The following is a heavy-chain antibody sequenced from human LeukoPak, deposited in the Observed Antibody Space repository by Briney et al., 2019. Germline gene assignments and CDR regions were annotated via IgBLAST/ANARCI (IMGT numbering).Heavy chain of an antibody. CDR2: ISSSGSTI. CDR1: GFTFSVYY. V-gene: IGHV3-11*04. Sequence: GGSLRLSCAASGFTFSVYYMSWIRQAPGKGLGWVSYISSSGSTIYYADSVKGRFTISRDNAKTSLYLQMNSLRAEDTAVCYCARGIGGWIQLWSWGYYLVYWGQGPLVTVSS. D-gene: IGHD5-18*01. CDR3: ARGIGGWIQLWSWGYYLVY. J-gene: IGHJ4*02.